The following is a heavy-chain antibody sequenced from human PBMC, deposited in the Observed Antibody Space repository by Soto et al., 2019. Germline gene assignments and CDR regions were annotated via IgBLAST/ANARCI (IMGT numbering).Heavy chain of an antibody. V-gene: IGHV3-72*01. CDR1: GFTFSDHY. CDR3: ARESPLHYEFLTGSGGIEV. J-gene: IGHJ6*02. CDR2: TRNKANSYTT. D-gene: IGHD3-9*01. Sequence: EVQLVDSGGGLVQPGGSLRLSCAASGFTFSDHYMDWVRQAPGKGLEWVGRTRNKANSYTTQTAASVKGRFTISRDDSNSSLYLQMNSLNTEDTAVYYCARESPLHYEFLTGSGGIEVWGQGTTVTVS.